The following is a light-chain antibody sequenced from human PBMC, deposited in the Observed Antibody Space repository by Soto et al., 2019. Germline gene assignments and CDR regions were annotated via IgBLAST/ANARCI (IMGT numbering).Light chain of an antibody. J-gene: IGLJ3*02. CDR1: SSNIGAGYD. Sequence: QSVLTQPPSVSGAPGQRVTISCTGSSSNIGAGYDVHWYQQLPGTAPKLLIYGNSNRPSGVPDRFSGSKSGTSASLAITGLQAEDEADYYGQAHDSSLSGGVFGGGTKLTVL. CDR3: QAHDSSLSGGV. V-gene: IGLV1-40*01. CDR2: GNS.